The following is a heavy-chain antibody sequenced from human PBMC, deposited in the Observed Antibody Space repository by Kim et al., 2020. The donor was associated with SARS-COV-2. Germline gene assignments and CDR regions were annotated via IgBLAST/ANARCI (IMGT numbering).Heavy chain of an antibody. Sequence: GGSLRLSCAASGFTFDDYAMHWVRQAPGKGLEWVSGISWNSGSIGYADSVKGRFTISRDNAKNSLYLQMNSLRAEDTALYYCAKDRLRLLYNWFDPWGQGTLVTVSS. V-gene: IGHV3-9*01. CDR3: AKDRLRLLYNWFDP. D-gene: IGHD4-17*01. CDR1: GFTFDDYA. J-gene: IGHJ5*02. CDR2: ISWNSGSI.